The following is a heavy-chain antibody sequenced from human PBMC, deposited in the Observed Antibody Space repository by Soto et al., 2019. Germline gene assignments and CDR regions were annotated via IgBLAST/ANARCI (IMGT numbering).Heavy chain of an antibody. Sequence: EVQLVESGGGLVQPGGSLRLSCTASGFMFSSYWMTWVRQAPGKGLEWVANIKEDGSDKYYVDSVKGRFTVSRDNAKNSLYLQMNSLRAEDTAVYYCARGRYCSSGSCDYFEYWGQGTLVTASS. CDR1: GFMFSSYW. D-gene: IGHD2-15*01. V-gene: IGHV3-7*01. J-gene: IGHJ4*02. CDR3: ARGRYCSSGSCDYFEY. CDR2: IKEDGSDK.